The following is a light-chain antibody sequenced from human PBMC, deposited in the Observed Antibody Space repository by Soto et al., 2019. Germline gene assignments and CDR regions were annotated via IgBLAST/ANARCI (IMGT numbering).Light chain of an antibody. J-gene: IGLJ2*01. V-gene: IGLV3-1*01. CDR3: QAWDNSLV. Sequence: SSELTQPPSVSVSPGQTASITCSGDKLGDKYACWYQQKPGQSPVLVIYQYSKRPSGIPERFSGSNSGNTATLTISGTQAMDEADYYCQAWDNSLVFGGGTKLTVL. CDR2: QYS. CDR1: KLGDKY.